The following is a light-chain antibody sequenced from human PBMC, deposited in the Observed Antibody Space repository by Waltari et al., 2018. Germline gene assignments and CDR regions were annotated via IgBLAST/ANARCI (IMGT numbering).Light chain of an antibody. CDR2: AAS. Sequence: DIQMTQSPSSLSASVGDRVTITCRASQSISRYLNWYQQKPGKAPKLPIYAASSLQSGVPSRFSGSGSGTDFTLTISSLQPEDFETYYCQQSSSTPVTFGQGTKVEIK. V-gene: IGKV1-39*01. CDR3: QQSSSTPVT. CDR1: QSISRY. J-gene: IGKJ1*01.